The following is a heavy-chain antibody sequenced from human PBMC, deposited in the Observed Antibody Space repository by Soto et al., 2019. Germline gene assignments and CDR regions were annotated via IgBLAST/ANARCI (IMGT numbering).Heavy chain of an antibody. D-gene: IGHD3-22*01. CDR1: GGPISSGDYY. Sequence: PSETLSLTCTVSGGPISSGDYYWSWIRQPPGKGLEWIGYIYYSGSTYYNPSLKSRVTISVDTSKNQFSLKLSSVTAADTAVYYCARALLTYYYDSSGLGGNWFDPWGQGTLVTVSS. V-gene: IGHV4-30-4*01. CDR2: IYYSGST. CDR3: ARALLTYYYDSSGLGGNWFDP. J-gene: IGHJ5*02.